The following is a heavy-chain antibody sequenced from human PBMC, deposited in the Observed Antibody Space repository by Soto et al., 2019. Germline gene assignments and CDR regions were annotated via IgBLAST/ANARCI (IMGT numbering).Heavy chain of an antibody. CDR2: ISSSSSTI. D-gene: IGHD3-3*01. V-gene: IGHV3-48*02. CDR3: ARAPYDFRSQGNYYYGMDV. J-gene: IGHJ6*02. Sequence: GGSLRLSCAASGFTFSSYSMNWVRQAPGKGLEWVSYISSSSSTIYYADSVKGRFTISRDNAKNSLYLQMNSLRDEDTAVYYCARAPYDFRSQGNYYYGMDVWGQGTTVTVSS. CDR1: GFTFSSYS.